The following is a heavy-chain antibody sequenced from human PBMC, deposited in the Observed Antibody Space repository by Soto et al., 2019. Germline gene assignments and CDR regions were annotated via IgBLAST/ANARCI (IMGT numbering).Heavy chain of an antibody. D-gene: IGHD6-19*01. Sequence: GGSLRLSCAASGFTFSDYYMSWIRQAPGKGLEWVSYISSSSSYTNYADSVKGRFTISRDNAKNSLYLQMNSLRAEDTAVYYCARAPPVIAVAGQLFDAFDIWGQGTMVTVSS. CDR3: ARAPPVIAVAGQLFDAFDI. CDR1: GFTFSDYY. V-gene: IGHV3-11*06. CDR2: ISSSSSYT. J-gene: IGHJ3*02.